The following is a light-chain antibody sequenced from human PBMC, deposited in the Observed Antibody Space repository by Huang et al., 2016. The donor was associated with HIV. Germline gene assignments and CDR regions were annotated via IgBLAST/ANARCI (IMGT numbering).Light chain of an antibody. Sequence: DIVMTQSPDSLAVSLGERATLNCKSSQSVLYSSNNKNYLTWYQQKQGQPPKLLIYWASTRESGVPARFSGSWSGTDFTLTISSLQAEDVAVYYCQQYYSTPWTFGQGTKVEIK. CDR3: QQYYSTPWT. V-gene: IGKV4-1*01. J-gene: IGKJ1*01. CDR1: QSVLYSSNNKNY. CDR2: WAS.